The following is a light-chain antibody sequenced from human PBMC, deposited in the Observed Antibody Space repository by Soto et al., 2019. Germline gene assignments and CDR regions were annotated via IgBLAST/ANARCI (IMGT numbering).Light chain of an antibody. V-gene: IGKV1-5*01. Sequence: IQMTQSPSTLSASVRDRVTITCRASQSVSNWLAWYQQKPGKAPNLLIYDASTLESGVPSRFSGSGSGTEFTLTISSLQPDDFATYYCHQYNSYHTFGGGTKVDIK. CDR1: QSVSNW. J-gene: IGKJ4*01. CDR3: HQYNSYHT. CDR2: DAS.